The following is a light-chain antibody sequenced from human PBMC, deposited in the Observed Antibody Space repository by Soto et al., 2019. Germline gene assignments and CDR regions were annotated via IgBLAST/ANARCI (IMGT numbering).Light chain of an antibody. CDR3: QQSASVPRT. V-gene: IGKV1-39*01. Sequence: DIQMTQSPSSLPASVGDRVTITCRASQSVKNKLNWYQQKPGKAPKLLIYAASTLQSGVPSRFSVSGSGTDFTLTIISLQPDDFATYYCQQSASVPRTFGQGTKVEIK. J-gene: IGKJ1*01. CDR1: QSVKNK. CDR2: AAS.